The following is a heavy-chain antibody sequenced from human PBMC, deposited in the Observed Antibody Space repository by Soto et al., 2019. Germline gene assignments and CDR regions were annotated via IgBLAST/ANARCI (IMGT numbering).Heavy chain of an antibody. CDR3: ARDRSYPRDTFDI. CDR1: GFTFSTDA. J-gene: IGHJ3*02. D-gene: IGHD5-18*01. Sequence: EVQLLESGGGLVQPGGSLRLSCAASGFTFSTDAMSWVRQVPGKGLQWLSAISGDGVTWYIDSVKGRFTISRDNSRNTVSPQMTSLSAEDTALYYCARDRSYPRDTFDIWGQGTMVTVYS. V-gene: IGHV3-23*01. CDR2: ISGDGVT.